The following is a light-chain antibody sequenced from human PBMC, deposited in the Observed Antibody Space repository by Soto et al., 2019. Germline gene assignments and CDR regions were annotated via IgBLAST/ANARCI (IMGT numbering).Light chain of an antibody. Sequence: QSALTQPPSASASPGQSLTISCTGTSSDVGGHNSVSWYQQHPGKAPKVMIYEVRKRPSGVPDRFPGSKSGNTASLAVSGLQAEDETDYYCSSYTSSSTLGFGTGTKLTVL. CDR1: SSDVGGHNS. CDR2: EVR. V-gene: IGLV2-8*01. CDR3: SSYTSSSTLG. J-gene: IGLJ1*01.